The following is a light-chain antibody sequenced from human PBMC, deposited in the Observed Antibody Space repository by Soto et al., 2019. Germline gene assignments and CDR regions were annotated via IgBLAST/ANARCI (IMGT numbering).Light chain of an antibody. CDR1: QSVSSSY. CDR2: DAS. V-gene: IGKV3D-20*02. CDR3: QQRSGWPPT. J-gene: IGKJ4*01. Sequence: EIVLTQSPGTLSLSPGERATLSCRASQSVSSSYLAWYQQKPGQAPRLLIYDASNRANGIPARFTGSGSGTDFTLTISSLEPEDIAVYFCQQRSGWPPTFGGGTKVDIK.